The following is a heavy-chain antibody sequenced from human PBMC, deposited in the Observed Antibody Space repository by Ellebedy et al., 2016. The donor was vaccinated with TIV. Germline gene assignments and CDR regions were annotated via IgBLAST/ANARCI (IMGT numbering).Heavy chain of an antibody. Sequence: SETLSLTCTVSGGSITDYYWSWIRQPPGKGLEWIGFFYYSGSTNYNPSLQSRVAISVDTSKNQFSLKLTSVAAADTAVYYCARTTLHCNGGGCSPFSDYWGQGTLVTVSS. D-gene: IGHD2-15*01. V-gene: IGHV4-59*01. CDR2: FYYSGST. CDR3: ARTTLHCNGGGCSPFSDY. CDR1: GGSITDYY. J-gene: IGHJ4*02.